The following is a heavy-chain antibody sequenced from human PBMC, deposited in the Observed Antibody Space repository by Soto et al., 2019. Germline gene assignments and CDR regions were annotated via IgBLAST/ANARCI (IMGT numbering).Heavy chain of an antibody. CDR1: GYTFTSYG. J-gene: IGHJ4*02. CDR3: ARGWFGLAEY. D-gene: IGHD3-10*01. Sequence: VQLVQSGAEVKKPGASVKVSCKATGYTFTSYGITWVRQAPGQGLEWMGWISAYNGNTNYVQKFQGRVTMTTDTSASTAYMELRSLSADDTAVYYCARGWFGLAEYWGQGTLVTVSS. V-gene: IGHV1-18*01. CDR2: ISAYNGNT.